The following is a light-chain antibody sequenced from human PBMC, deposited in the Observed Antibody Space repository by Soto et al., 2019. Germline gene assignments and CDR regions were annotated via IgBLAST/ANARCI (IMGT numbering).Light chain of an antibody. J-gene: IGLJ1*01. Sequence: QSALTQPASVSGSPGQSITISCTGTSSDVGGYNYVSWYQQHPGKAPKLMIYDVSNRPSGVSNRFSGSKSGNTASLTISGLQAEDEADYYCGSYTSSSTHSHVFGTGTKVTVL. CDR3: GSYTSSSTHSHV. CDR1: SSDVGGYNY. CDR2: DVS. V-gene: IGLV2-14*01.